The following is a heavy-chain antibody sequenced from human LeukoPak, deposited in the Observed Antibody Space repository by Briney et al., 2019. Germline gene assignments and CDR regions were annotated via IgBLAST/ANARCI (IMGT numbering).Heavy chain of an antibody. D-gene: IGHD1/OR15-1a*01. J-gene: IGHJ6*03. CDR2: ISGGGSAI. CDR1: GFTFSTYE. CDR3: ASGLVNKYYYYYYMDV. Sequence: GGSLRLSCAASGFTFSTYEMNWVRQAPGKGLEWVSYISGGGSAIYYADSVKGRFTISRDNAKNSLYLQMNSLRAEDTAVYYCASGLVNKYYYYYYMDVWGKGTTVTVSS. V-gene: IGHV3-48*03.